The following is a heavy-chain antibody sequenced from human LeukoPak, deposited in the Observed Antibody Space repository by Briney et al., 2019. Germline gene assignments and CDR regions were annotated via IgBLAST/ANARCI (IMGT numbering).Heavy chain of an antibody. D-gene: IGHD6-13*01. V-gene: IGHV3-48*04. Sequence: GGSLRLSCTASGFTFSSYSMNWVRQAPGKGLEWVSYISSSSSTIYYADSVKGRFTISRDNAKNSLYLQMNSLRAEDTAVYYCARSLIAAAGTFDYWGQGTLVTVSS. J-gene: IGHJ4*02. CDR2: ISSSSSTI. CDR3: ARSLIAAAGTFDY. CDR1: GFTFSSYS.